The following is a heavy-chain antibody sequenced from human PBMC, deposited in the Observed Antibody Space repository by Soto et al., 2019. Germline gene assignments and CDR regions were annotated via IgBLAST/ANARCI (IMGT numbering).Heavy chain of an antibody. V-gene: IGHV4-59*08. CDR1: GGSISSYY. CDR2: IYYSGST. CDR3: ARQSVGPYGSGSYFDY. Sequence: QVQLQESGPGLVKPSETLSLTCTVSGGSISSYYWSWNRQPPGKGLEWIGYIYYSGSTNYNPSLKSRVTISVDTSKNQFSLKLSSVTAAVTAVYYCARQSVGPYGSGSYFDYWGQGTLVTVSS. D-gene: IGHD3-10*01. J-gene: IGHJ4*02.